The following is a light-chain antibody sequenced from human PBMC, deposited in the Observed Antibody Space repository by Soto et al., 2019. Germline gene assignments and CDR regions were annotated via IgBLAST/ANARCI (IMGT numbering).Light chain of an antibody. V-gene: IGKV3-15*01. CDR1: QSVSSN. Sequence: EIVMTQSPATLSVSPGERATLSRRASQSVSSNLAWYQQKPGQAPRLLIYGASTRATGIPARFSGSGSGTEFTLTISSLQSEDFAVYYCQQWKTFGQGTKLEIK. CDR3: QQWKT. J-gene: IGKJ2*01. CDR2: GAS.